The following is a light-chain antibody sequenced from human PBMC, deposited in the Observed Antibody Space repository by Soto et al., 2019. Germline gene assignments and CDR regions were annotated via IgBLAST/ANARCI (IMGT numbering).Light chain of an antibody. Sequence: EIVMTQSPSTLSVSPGERATLSCRASQSVSSKLAWYQQKPGQAPRLLIYRASTRATGIPSRFSGSGSGTEFSIHIRRLQSAAFGVYYCQQYTKWPQTFGPGNKVDI. CDR3: QQYTKWPQT. CDR1: QSVSSK. V-gene: IGKV3-15*01. CDR2: RAS. J-gene: IGKJ1*01.